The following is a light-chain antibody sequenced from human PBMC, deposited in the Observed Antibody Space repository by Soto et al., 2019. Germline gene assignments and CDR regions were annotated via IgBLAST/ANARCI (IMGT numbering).Light chain of an antibody. CDR3: QSYDKSLSGFYV. CDR2: ATS. V-gene: IGLV1-40*01. CDR1: TSNIGAGYD. J-gene: IGLJ1*01. Sequence: QSVLTQPPSVSGAPGQSITIACTGSTSNIGAGYDVHWYQQLPGTAPKLLIYATSNRPSGVPARFFGSKSGTSASLAISGLQAEDEAAYYCQSYDKSLSGFYVFGTGTKVTVL.